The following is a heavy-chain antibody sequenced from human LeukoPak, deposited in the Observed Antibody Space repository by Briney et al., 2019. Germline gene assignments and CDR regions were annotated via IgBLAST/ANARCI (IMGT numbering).Heavy chain of an antibody. CDR1: GGSISSYY. CDR3: ARHSSSRYSVDY. J-gene: IGHJ4*02. Sequence: SGTLSLTCTVSGGSISSYYWSWIRQPPGKGLEWIGYIYYSGSTNYNPSLKSRVTISVDTSKNQFSLKLSSVTAADTAVYYCARHSSSRYSVDYWGQGTLVTVSS. V-gene: IGHV4-59*08. D-gene: IGHD6-13*01. CDR2: IYYSGST.